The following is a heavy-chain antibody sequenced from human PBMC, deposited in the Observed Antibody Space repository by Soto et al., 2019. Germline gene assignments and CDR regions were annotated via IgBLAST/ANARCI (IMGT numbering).Heavy chain of an antibody. CDR3: AKAEAGPFDY. Sequence: PGGSLRLSCAASGFTFSSYGMHWVRQAPGKGLEWVAVISYDGSNKYYADTVKGRFTISRDNSKNTLYLQMNSLRVDDMAVYYYAKAEAGPFDYWGEGTLVTVSS. V-gene: IGHV3-30*18. CDR2: ISYDGSNK. D-gene: IGHD6-13*01. J-gene: IGHJ4*02. CDR1: GFTFSSYG.